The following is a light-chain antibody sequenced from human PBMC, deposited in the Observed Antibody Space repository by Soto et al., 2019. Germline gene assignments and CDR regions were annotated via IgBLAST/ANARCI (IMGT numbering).Light chain of an antibody. CDR1: QSVHSN. Sequence: EIVMTQSPATLSVSPGERVTLSCRASQSVHSNLAWYQQKPGQVPRLLFYGASSRASGVPARFSASGSGTEFTLAISSLNCEDFAVYYCQQYDHWPSWPFGQGTRVEIK. CDR3: QQYDHWPSWP. J-gene: IGKJ1*01. V-gene: IGKV3-15*01. CDR2: GAS.